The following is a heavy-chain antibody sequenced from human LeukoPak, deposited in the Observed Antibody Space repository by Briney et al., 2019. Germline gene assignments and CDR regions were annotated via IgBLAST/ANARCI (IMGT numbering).Heavy chain of an antibody. CDR1: GFTFGDYA. V-gene: IGHV3-49*03. CDR2: IRSKAYGGTT. J-gene: IGHJ4*02. CDR3: TRDDMVAADY. Sequence: GRSLRLSCTASGFTFGDYAMSWFRQAPGKGLEWVGFIRSKAYGGTTEYAASVKGRFTIPRDDSKSIAYLQMNSLETEDTAVYYCTRDDMVAADYWGQGTLVTVSS. D-gene: IGHD5-12*01.